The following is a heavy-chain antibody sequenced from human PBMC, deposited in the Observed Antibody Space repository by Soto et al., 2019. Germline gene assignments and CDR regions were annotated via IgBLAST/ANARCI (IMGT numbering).Heavy chain of an antibody. D-gene: IGHD3-3*01. V-gene: IGHV4-59*01. J-gene: IGHJ4*02. CDR2: SSYGGIT. CDR1: GGSINDYY. Sequence: SETLSLTCSVSGGSINDYYWSWFRQSPEKGLEYIAYSSYGGITNLNGALNGRVTMSIDTSKNQFSLKATSLTAADTAVYYCARARKATYITGGFDSWGQGTLVTVSS. CDR3: ARARKATYITGGFDS.